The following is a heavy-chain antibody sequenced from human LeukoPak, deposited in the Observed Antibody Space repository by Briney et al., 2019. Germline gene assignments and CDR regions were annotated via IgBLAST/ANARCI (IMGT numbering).Heavy chain of an antibody. D-gene: IGHD6-13*01. J-gene: IGHJ4*02. CDR1: GFTFTSFA. V-gene: IGHV3-23*01. CDR3: AKNSAGPPFYDN. CDR2: VGPTGGKT. Sequence: GGSLRLSCSPSGFTFTSFAMTWVRQAPGRGLEWDSAVGPTGGKTYYAGSVKGRFTISRDNFESTVYLQMNSLSAEDTAVYYCAKNSAGPPFYDNWGQGTLVTVSS.